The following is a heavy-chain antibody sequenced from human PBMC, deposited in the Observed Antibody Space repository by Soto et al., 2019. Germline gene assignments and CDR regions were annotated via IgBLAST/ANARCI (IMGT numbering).Heavy chain of an antibody. CDR1: GASIRSFH. V-gene: IGHV4-59*01. J-gene: IGHJ6*03. D-gene: IGHD3-16*01. CDR2: IYYSGSA. CDR3: AASVPAEYVFPYYYMDV. Sequence: QVQLQESGPGLVKPSETLSLTCTVSGASIRSFHWSWIRQTPGKGLEWIGYIYYSGSANYNPSLNGRVTFSVDTSRNQVSLKLSSVTAADTGVYYCAASVPAEYVFPYYYMDVWGRGTTVTVSS.